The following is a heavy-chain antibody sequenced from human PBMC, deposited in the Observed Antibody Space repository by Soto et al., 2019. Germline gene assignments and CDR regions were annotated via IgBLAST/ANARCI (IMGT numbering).Heavy chain of an antibody. CDR2: IYYSGST. J-gene: IGHJ5*02. V-gene: IGHV4-30-4*02. CDR3: ARVPSLLVWFDP. D-gene: IGHD6-6*01. CDR1: GGSISSGDYY. Sequence: PSETLSLTCTVSGGSISSGDYYWSWIRQPPGKGLEWIGYIYYSGSTYYNPSLKSRVTISVDTSKNQFSLKLSSVTAADTAVYDCARVPSLLVWFDPWGQGTLVTVSS.